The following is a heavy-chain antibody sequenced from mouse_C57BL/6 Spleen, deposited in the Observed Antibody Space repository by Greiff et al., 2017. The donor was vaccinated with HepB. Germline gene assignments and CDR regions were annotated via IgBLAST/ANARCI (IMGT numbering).Heavy chain of an antibody. CDR1: GYTFTDYY. Sequence: QVQLKQSGAELVRPGASVKLSCKASGYTFTDYYINWVKQRPGQGLEWIARIYPGSGNTYYNEKFKGKATLTAEKSSSTAYMQLSSLTSEDSAVYFCARQRIYYGYDGFDYWGQGTTLTVSS. CDR3: ARQRIYYGYDGFDY. V-gene: IGHV1-76*01. CDR2: IYPGSGNT. D-gene: IGHD2-2*01. J-gene: IGHJ2*01.